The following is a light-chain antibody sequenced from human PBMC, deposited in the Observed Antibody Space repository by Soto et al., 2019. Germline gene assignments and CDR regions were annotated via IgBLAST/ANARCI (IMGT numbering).Light chain of an antibody. V-gene: IGKV1-39*01. J-gene: IGKJ5*01. CDR3: QQSYSTPIT. CDR2: AAS. Sequence: DIQMTQSPSSLSASVGDSVAITCQASQSISSYLNWYQQKPGKAPKLLIYAASSLQSGVPSRFSGSGSGTDFTLTISSLQPEDFATYYCQQSYSTPITFGQGTRLEIK. CDR1: QSISSY.